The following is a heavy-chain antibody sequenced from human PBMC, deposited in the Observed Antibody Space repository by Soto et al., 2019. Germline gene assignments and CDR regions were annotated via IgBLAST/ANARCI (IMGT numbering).Heavy chain of an antibody. CDR1: GFTFSSYA. J-gene: IGHJ4*02. V-gene: IGHV3-23*01. CDR2: ISGSGGST. CDR3: AKEPADYYDSSGYYDEDY. Sequence: GSLRLSCAASGFTFSSYAMSWVRQAPGKGLEWVSAISGSGGSTYYAASVKGRFTISRDNSKNTLYLQMNSLRAEDTAVYDCAKEPADYYDSSGYYDEDYWGQGTLVTVSS. D-gene: IGHD3-22*01.